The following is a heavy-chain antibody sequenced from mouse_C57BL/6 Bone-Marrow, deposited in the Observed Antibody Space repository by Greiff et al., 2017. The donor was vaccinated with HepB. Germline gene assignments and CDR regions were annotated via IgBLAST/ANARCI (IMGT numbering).Heavy chain of an antibody. J-gene: IGHJ1*03. V-gene: IGHV7-1*01. CDR3: ARDHYGSWYFDV. CDR2: SRNKANDYTT. Sequence: EVKLMESGGGLVQSGRSLRLSCATSGFTFSDFYMEWVRQAPGKGLEWIAASRNKANDYTTEYSASVKGRFIVSRDTSQSILYLQMNALRAEDTAIYYCARDHYGSWYFDVWGTVTTVTFSS. CDR1: GFTFSDFY. D-gene: IGHD1-1*01.